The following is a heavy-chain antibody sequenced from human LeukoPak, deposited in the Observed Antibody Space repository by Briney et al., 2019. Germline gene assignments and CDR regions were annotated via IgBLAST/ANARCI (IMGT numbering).Heavy chain of an antibody. CDR2: IYYSGST. D-gene: IGHD2-2*01. CDR1: GGSISSGGYY. J-gene: IGHJ3*02. V-gene: IGHV4-31*03. CDR3: ARVKPGYCSSTSCYGDAFDI. Sequence: PSETLSLTCTVSGGSISSGGYYWSWIRQHPGKGLEWIGYIYYSGSTYHNPSLKSRVTISVDTSKNQFSLKLSSVTAADTAVYYCARVKPGYCSSTSCYGDAFDIWGQGTMVTVSS.